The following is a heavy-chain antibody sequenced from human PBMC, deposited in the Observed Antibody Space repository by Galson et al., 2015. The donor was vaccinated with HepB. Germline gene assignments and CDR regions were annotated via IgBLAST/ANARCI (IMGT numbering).Heavy chain of an antibody. D-gene: IGHD3-22*01. J-gene: IGHJ4*02. CDR2: ISGSGGST. Sequence: SLRLSCAASGFTFSSYAMSWVRQAPGKGLEWVSAISGSGGSTYYADSVKGRFTISRDNSKNTLYLQMNSLRAEDTAVYYCAKLGGFYYYDSSGYSYFDYWGQGTLVTVSS. CDR3: AKLGGFYYYDSSGYSYFDY. CDR1: GFTFSSYA. V-gene: IGHV3-23*01.